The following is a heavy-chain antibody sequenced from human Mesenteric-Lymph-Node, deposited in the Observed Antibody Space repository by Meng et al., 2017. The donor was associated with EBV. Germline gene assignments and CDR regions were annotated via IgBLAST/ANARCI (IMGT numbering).Heavy chain of an antibody. CDR1: GFTFSSYW. J-gene: IGHJ4*02. CDR2: INTYGSRT. D-gene: IGHD1-26*01. CDR3: TSDLGGATDF. V-gene: IGHV3-74*01. Sequence: EVHLVESGGGLVQPGGSLRLSCAASGFTFSSYWMHWVRQAPGKGLVWVSHINTYGSRTDYADSVKGRFTISRDNAKNTLSLQMNSLRAEDTAVYYCTSDLGGATDFWGQGTLVTVSS.